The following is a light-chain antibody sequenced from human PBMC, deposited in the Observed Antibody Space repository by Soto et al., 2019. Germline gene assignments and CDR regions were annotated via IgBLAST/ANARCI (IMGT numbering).Light chain of an antibody. CDR1: QSVRSW. Sequence: DIQMTQSPSTLSASVGDRVTITCRASQSVRSWLAWYQQKPGKAPKFLIYDASTLESGVPSRFSGSGSGTEFTLTISRLEPEDFAVYYCQQYGSLSWTFGQGTKVEIK. J-gene: IGKJ1*01. CDR2: DAS. V-gene: IGKV1-5*01. CDR3: QQYGSLSWT.